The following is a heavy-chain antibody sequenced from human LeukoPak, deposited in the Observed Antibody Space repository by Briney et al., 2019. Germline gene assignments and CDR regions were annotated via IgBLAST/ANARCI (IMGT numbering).Heavy chain of an antibody. Sequence: SETLSLTCAVYGGSFSGYYWSWIRQPPGKGLEWIGEINHSGSTNYNPSLKSRVTISVDTSKNQFSLKLSSVTAADTAVYYCARHPGGRQNWFDPWGQGTLVTVSP. CDR3: ARHPGGRQNWFDP. V-gene: IGHV4-34*01. CDR1: GGSFSGYY. D-gene: IGHD3-16*01. J-gene: IGHJ5*02. CDR2: INHSGST.